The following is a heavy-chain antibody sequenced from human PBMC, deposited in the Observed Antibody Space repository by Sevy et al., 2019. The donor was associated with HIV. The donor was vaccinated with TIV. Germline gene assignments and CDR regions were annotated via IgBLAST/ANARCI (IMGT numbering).Heavy chain of an antibody. CDR3: ARGPAYYDTCGYYYQ. CDR2: INSISTYI. J-gene: IGHJ4*02. V-gene: IGHV3-21*01. D-gene: IGHD3-22*01. Sequence: GGSLRLSCAASGFTFSSYSMHWVRQAPGKGLEWVSSINSISTYIYYADSVKGRFTISRDNAKNSLYLQMNSLRAEDTAVYYCARGPAYYDTCGYYYQWGQGTLVTVSS. CDR1: GFTFSSYS.